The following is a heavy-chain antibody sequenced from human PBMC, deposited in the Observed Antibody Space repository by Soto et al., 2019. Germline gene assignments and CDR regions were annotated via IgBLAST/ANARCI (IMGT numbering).Heavy chain of an antibody. V-gene: IGHV1-3*04. J-gene: IGHJ2*01. CDR1: GYTFTSYA. CDR2: INTDSGTT. Sequence: ASVKVSCKASGYTFTSYAMHRVRQAPGQGFEWMGWINTDSGTTKYSQKFQGRVTITRDASASTAYMELRSLSSEDTTIYYCVRDRAADWYLDLWGRGTLVTVSX. CDR3: VRDRAADWYLDL. D-gene: IGHD6-25*01.